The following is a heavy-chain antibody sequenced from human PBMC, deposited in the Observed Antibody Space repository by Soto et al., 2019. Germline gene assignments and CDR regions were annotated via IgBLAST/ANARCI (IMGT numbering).Heavy chain of an antibody. D-gene: IGHD2-15*01. CDR3: ARGSRVVGANVDY. V-gene: IGHV4-59*01. J-gene: IGHJ4*02. CDR2: IYYSGST. Sequence: QVQLQESGPGLVKPSETLSLPCTVSGGSITTYYWNWIRQPPGKGLEWIGYIYYSGSTNYHTSLKSRVTMSLDTSKNHFSLKLSSVTDADTAVYYCARGSRVVGANVDYWGQGTLVTVSS. CDR1: GGSITTYY.